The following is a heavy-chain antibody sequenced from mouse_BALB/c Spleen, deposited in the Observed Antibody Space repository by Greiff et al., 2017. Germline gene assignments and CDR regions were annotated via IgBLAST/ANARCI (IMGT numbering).Heavy chain of an antibody. D-gene: IGHD1-1*01. J-gene: IGHJ1*01. Sequence: QVQLQQSGPELVKPGASVRISCKASGYTFTSYYIHWVKQRPGQGLEWIGWIYPGNVNTKYNEKFKGKATLTADKSSSTAYMQLSSLTSEDSAVYFCARYVYYGSSYDWYFDVWGAGTTVTVSS. CDR1: GYTFTSYY. CDR2: IYPGNVNT. V-gene: IGHV1S56*01. CDR3: ARYVYYGSSYDWYFDV.